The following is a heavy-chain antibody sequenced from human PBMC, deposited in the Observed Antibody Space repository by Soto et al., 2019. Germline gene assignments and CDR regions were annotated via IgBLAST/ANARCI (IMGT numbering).Heavy chain of an antibody. V-gene: IGHV5-51*01. J-gene: IGHJ4*02. CDR3: VRPRITGTTSTFAY. D-gene: IGHD1-20*01. CDR2: IYPGDSDV. CDR1: GYSFPNYW. Sequence: PGESLKISCEASGYSFPNYWIGWVRQMPGRGLEYMGIIYPGDSDVRYSPSFQGQVTISADKSISTAYLQWSSLEASDTAIYYCVRPRITGTTSTFAYWGQGTLVTVS.